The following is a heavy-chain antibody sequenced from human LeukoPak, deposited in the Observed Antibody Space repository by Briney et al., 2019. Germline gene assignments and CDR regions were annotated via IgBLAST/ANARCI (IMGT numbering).Heavy chain of an antibody. Sequence: ASVKVSCKTSGYSFTDYDIHWVRQATGQGLEWMGWMNPKTDNTEYAQKFQGRVTLTWTTSISTAYMELSSLKSEDTAVYFCARSGPISLRFWGQGTLVTVSS. CDR2: MNPKTDNT. V-gene: IGHV1-8*01. D-gene: IGHD2/OR15-2a*01. J-gene: IGHJ4*02. CDR1: GYSFTDYD. CDR3: ARSGPISLRF.